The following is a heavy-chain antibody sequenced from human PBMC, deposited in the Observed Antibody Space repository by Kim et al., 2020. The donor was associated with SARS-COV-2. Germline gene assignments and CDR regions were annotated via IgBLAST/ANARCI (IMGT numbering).Heavy chain of an antibody. D-gene: IGHD1-1*01. CDR2: ISGAGHNT. CDR1: GFTFSSSA. CDR3: VKAGRWLERALGDY. Sequence: GGSLRLSCEASGFTFSSSAMNWVRQAPGKGLEWVSLISGAGHNTYYADSVKGRFTISRDNSKNTLYLQMDSLRAEDTAVYYCVKAGRWLERALGDYWGQGTLVTVSP. V-gene: IGHV3-23*01. J-gene: IGHJ4*02.